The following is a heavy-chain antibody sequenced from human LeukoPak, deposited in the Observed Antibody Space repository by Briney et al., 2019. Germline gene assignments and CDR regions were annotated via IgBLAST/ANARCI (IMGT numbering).Heavy chain of an antibody. D-gene: IGHD6-6*01. V-gene: IGHV4-39*01. CDR2: IYYSGST. Sequence: SETLSLTCTDSGGSISSSSYYWGWIRQPPGKGLEWIGSIYYSGSTYYNPSLKSRVTISVDTSTNQFSLKLSSVTAADTAVYYCARLSGYSSSSIDYWGQGTLVTVSS. CDR3: ARLSGYSSSSIDY. J-gene: IGHJ4*02. CDR1: GGSISSSSYY.